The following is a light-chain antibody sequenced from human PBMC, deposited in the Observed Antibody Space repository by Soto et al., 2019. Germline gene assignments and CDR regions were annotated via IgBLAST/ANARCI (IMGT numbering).Light chain of an antibody. V-gene: IGKV3-11*01. Sequence: EIVLTQSPATLSLSPGERATLSCRASQSVSSYLAWYQQKPGQAPRLLIYDASNRATGIPARFSGSGSGTDFTLTISSLEPEDFAVYYWQQRSNWPPWTFGQGTKVDI. CDR2: DAS. J-gene: IGKJ1*01. CDR1: QSVSSY. CDR3: QQRSNWPPWT.